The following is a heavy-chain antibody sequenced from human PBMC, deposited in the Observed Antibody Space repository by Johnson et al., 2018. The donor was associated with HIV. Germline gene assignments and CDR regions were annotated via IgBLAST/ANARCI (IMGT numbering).Heavy chain of an antibody. D-gene: IGHD3-10*01. CDR2: IWFDGSNK. V-gene: IGHV3-33*06. Sequence: QVQLVESGGGLVQPGGSLRLSCAASGFTFSSYAMHWVRQAPGKGLEWVAVIWFDGSNKYYADSVKGRFTISRDNSKNTLYLQMNSLRAEDTAVYYCAKANVSGSYWAFDIWGQGTMVTVS. CDR1: GFTFSSYA. J-gene: IGHJ3*02. CDR3: AKANVSGSYWAFDI.